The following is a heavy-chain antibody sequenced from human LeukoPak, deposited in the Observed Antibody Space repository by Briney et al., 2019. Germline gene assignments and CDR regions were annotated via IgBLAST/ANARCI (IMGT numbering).Heavy chain of an antibody. V-gene: IGHV3-30*03. CDR3: ARDRYRFGELPSDY. Sequence: PGRSLRLSCAASGFTFSSYGMHWVRQAPGKGLEWVAVISYDGSNKYYADSVKGRFTISRDNSKNTLYLQMNSLRAEDTAVYYCARDRYRFGELPSDYWGQGTLVTVSS. D-gene: IGHD3-10*01. CDR1: GFTFSSYG. J-gene: IGHJ4*02. CDR2: ISYDGSNK.